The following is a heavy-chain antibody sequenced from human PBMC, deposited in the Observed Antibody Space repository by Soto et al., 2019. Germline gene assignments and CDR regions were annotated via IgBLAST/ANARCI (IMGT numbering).Heavy chain of an antibody. D-gene: IGHD3-10*01. V-gene: IGHV3-30-3*01. CDR1: GFIFSDYA. CDR2: ISPAGTNQ. Sequence: TGGSLRLSSVDSGFIFSDYATLRARLAPGKGLEWVDLISPAGTNQYYADSAKGRFTISRENSKNTLYLQMNSLRPEDTGLYYCARENSRISPRLFQHWSHGTLVTISS. CDR3: ARENSRISPRLFQH. J-gene: IGHJ1*01.